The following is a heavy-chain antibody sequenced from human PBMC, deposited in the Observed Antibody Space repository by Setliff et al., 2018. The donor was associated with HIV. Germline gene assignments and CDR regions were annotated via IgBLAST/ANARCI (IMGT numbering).Heavy chain of an antibody. CDR2: IYYDGRT. CDR3: ARRGAVASPPPL. J-gene: IGHJ4*02. D-gene: IGHD6-19*01. Sequence: PSETLSLTCTVSGGSIRTGAYYWGWIRQPPGKGLEWIGSIYYDGRTFYKPSLKSRLTISVDTSKNQFFLKVTSVTAADTAVYYCARRGAVASPPPLWGQGTLVTV. V-gene: IGHV4-39*07. CDR1: GGSIRTGAYY.